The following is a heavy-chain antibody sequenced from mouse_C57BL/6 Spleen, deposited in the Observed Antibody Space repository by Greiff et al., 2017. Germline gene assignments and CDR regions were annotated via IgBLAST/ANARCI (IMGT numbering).Heavy chain of an antibody. CDR3: ARGTTLDY. D-gene: IGHD1-1*01. V-gene: IGHV3-6*01. CDR1: GYSITSGYY. Sequence: EVQLQESGPGLVKPSQSLSLTCSVTGYSITSGYYWNWIRQFPGNKLEWMGYISYDGSNNYNPSLKNRISITRDTSKNQFFLKLNSVTTEDTATYYCARGTTLDYWGQGTTLTVSS. CDR2: ISYDGSN. J-gene: IGHJ2*01.